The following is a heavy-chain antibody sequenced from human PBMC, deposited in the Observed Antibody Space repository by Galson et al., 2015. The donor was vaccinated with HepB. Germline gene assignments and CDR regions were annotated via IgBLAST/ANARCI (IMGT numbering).Heavy chain of an antibody. CDR2: IRWNGDNT. CDR3: AKNSRDYYYGMDV. J-gene: IGHJ6*02. Sequence: SLRLSCAAPGFTYDDYTLHCARQAPGKGLESVPLIRWNGDNTYYADSVKGRFTISRDNSKNSLYLQMNSLRTADTALYYCAKNSRDYYYGMDVWCQGTTVTVSS. CDR1: GFTYDDYT. V-gene: IGHV3-43*01.